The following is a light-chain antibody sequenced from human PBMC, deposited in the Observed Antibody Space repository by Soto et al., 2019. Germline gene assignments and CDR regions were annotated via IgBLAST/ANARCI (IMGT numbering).Light chain of an antibody. J-gene: IGKJ4*01. Sequence: EIVMTQSPATLTVSPGERATLSCKASQTVSSNLAWYQQKPGQAPRLLIYGASTRASGVPARFSGSGSATEFTLAINGLQSEDFAVYYCQQYNIWPPLTFGGGTKVEV. V-gene: IGKV3-15*01. CDR3: QQYNIWPPLT. CDR2: GAS. CDR1: QTVSSN.